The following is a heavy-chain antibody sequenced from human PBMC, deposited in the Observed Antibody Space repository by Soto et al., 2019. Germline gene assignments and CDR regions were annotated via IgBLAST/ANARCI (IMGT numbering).Heavy chain of an antibody. J-gene: IGHJ4*02. CDR1: GFTFSSYD. CDR2: IGTAGDT. CDR3: AKEGGLSGSYYISSSYYFDY. D-gene: IGHD1-26*01. Sequence: GGSLRLSCAAPGFTFSSYDMHWVRQATGNGLEWVSAIGTAGDTYYPGSVKGRFTISRENAKNTLYLQMNSLRAEDTSVYYCAKEGGLSGSYYISSSYYFDYWGQGTLVTVS. V-gene: IGHV3-13*01.